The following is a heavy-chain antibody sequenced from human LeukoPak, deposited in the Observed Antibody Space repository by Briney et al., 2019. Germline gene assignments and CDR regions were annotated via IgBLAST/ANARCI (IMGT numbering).Heavy chain of an antibody. CDR2: ISAYNGNT. CDR3: ARSGLYSSSWYGWFDP. CDR1: GYTFTSDG. V-gene: IGHV1-18*04. D-gene: IGHD6-13*01. J-gene: IGHJ5*02. Sequence: ASVKVSCKASGYTFTSDGISWVRQAPGQGLEWMGWISAYNGNTNYAQKLQGRVTMTTDTSTSTAYMELRSLRSDDTAVYYCARSGLYSSSWYGWFDPWGQGTLVTVSS.